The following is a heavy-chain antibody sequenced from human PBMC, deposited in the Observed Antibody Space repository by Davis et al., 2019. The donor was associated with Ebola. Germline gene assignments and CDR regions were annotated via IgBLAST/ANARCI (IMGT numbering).Heavy chain of an antibody. CDR3: ALGIFGLDY. CDR2: ISAYNDNT. D-gene: IGHD3/OR15-3a*01. CDR1: GGTFSSYA. Sequence: ASVKVSCKASGGTFSSYAISWVRQAPGQGLEWMGWISAYNDNTNYAQKLQGRVTMTTDTSTSTAYMELRSLRSEDTAVYYCALGIFGLDYWGQGTLVTVSS. J-gene: IGHJ4*02. V-gene: IGHV1-18*01.